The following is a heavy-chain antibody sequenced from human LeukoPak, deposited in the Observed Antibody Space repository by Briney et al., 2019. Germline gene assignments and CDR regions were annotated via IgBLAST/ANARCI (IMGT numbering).Heavy chain of an antibody. CDR1: GYTFTSYA. D-gene: IGHD3-22*01. Sequence: SVKVSCKASGYTFTSYAISWVRQAPGQGLEWMGGIIPIFGTANYAQKFQGRVTITADESTSTAYMELSSLRSEDTAVYYCARGEGHYYDSSGSSFDYWGQGTLVTVSS. V-gene: IGHV1-69*13. CDR3: ARGEGHYYDSSGSSFDY. J-gene: IGHJ4*02. CDR2: IIPIFGTA.